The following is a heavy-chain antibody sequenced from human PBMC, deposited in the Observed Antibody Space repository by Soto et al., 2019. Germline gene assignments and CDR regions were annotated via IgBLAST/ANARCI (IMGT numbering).Heavy chain of an antibody. V-gene: IGHV1-69*01. CDR2: ISPLLGIT. D-gene: IGHD1-1*01. CDR3: AREPRIIPGTTSSDDCQH. CDR1: GGNFSGYA. J-gene: IGHJ1*01. Sequence: QAQLMQSGAEVKKPGASVKVSCKASGGNFSGYAINWVRQAPGQGLEWMGGISPLLGITDYGQKFQGRITIAADESTVTDYMDLRGLSSEETYCYYCAREPRIIPGTTSSDDCQHWGQCTLVSVSS.